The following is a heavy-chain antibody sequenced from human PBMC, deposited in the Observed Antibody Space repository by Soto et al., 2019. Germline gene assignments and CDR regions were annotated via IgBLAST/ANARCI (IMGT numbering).Heavy chain of an antibody. Sequence: PSETLSLTCTVSGGSISSGDYYWSWIRQPPGKGLEWIGYIYYSGSTYYNPSLKSRVTISVDTSKNQFSLKLSSVTAADTAVYYCARGLVVAAKRSNWFDPWGQGTLVTVSS. CDR1: GGSISSGDYY. CDR3: ARGLVVAAKRSNWFDP. CDR2: IYYSGST. V-gene: IGHV4-30-4*01. J-gene: IGHJ5*02. D-gene: IGHD2-15*01.